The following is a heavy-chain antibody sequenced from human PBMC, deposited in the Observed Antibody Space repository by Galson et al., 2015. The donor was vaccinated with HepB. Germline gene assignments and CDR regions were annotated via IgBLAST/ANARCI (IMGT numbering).Heavy chain of an antibody. V-gene: IGHV3-30-3*01. CDR3: ARDNGGMDV. D-gene: IGHD2-8*01. CDR1: GSTFSSYA. J-gene: IGHJ6*02. Sequence: SLRLSCAASGSTFSSYAMHWVRQAPGKGLEWVAVISYDGSNKYYADSVKGRFTISRDNSKSTLYLQMNSLRAEDTAVYYCARDNGGMDVWGQGTTVTVSS. CDR2: ISYDGSNK.